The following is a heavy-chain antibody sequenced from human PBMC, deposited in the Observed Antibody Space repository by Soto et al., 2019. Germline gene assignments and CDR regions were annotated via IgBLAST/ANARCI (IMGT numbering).Heavy chain of an antibody. V-gene: IGHV4-4*07. Sequence: QVQLQESGPGLVKPSETLSLSCTVSNCSISNYYWNWIRRPAGKGLEWIGRVYGSGTASYNPSLRSRVTMSVARSKTPFSRKLNSVTAADRAVYYCGRSGHKESWFVPWGQGTLVTVSS. CDR2: VYGSGTA. CDR3: GRSGHKESWFVP. CDR1: NCSISNYY. D-gene: IGHD6-25*01. J-gene: IGHJ5*02.